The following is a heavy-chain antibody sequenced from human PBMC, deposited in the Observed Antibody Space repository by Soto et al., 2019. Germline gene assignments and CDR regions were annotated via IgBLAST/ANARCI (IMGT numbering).Heavy chain of an antibody. CDR3: TSHSPEDMIRK. Sequence: EVQLGESGGGLVQPGGCLKLSCAASGFTFSGSAVHWVRQASGKGLAWVGRIRNKANSYATAYAASLKGRFMISRDDSKHTAYLQMTSLKTDDTAVYYCTSHSPEDMIRKWGQGTLVNVSS. J-gene: IGHJ4*02. V-gene: IGHV3-73*02. CDR2: IRNKANSYAT. D-gene: IGHD2-15*01. CDR1: GFTFSGSA.